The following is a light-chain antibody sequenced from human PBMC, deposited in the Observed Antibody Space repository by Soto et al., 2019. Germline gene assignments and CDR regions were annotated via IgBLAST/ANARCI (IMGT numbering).Light chain of an antibody. CDR1: QSVSSY. Sequence: EIVLTQSPGTLSLSPGERATLSYRASQSVSSYLAWYQQKPGQAPRLLIYGSSNRATGIPDRFSVSGSGTDFTLTICRLEPEDFAVYYCQQYGSSITFGQVTRLAI. V-gene: IGKV3-20*01. CDR3: QQYGSSIT. J-gene: IGKJ5*01. CDR2: GSS.